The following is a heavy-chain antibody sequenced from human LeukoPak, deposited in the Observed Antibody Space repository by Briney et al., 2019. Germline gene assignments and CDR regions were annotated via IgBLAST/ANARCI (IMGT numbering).Heavy chain of an antibody. D-gene: IGHD3-10*01. Sequence: ASVKVSCKASGYTFSCFYVHWVRQAPGQGLEWMGRINPKSGDTNYAQKFQGRVTMTRDPSISTVYMELSRLRSDDTAVFYCARVTLVRGVMITEGYGMDIWGQGTTVTVSS. CDR3: ARVTLVRGVMITEGYGMDI. V-gene: IGHV1-2*06. CDR2: INPKSGDT. CDR1: GYTFSCFY. J-gene: IGHJ6*02.